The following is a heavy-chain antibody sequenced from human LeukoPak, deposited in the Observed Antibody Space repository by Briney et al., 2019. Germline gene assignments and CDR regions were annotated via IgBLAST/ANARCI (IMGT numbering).Heavy chain of an antibody. CDR3: AKDPIGLVVPAAVNWFDP. J-gene: IGHJ5*02. CDR1: GFTFSSYA. D-gene: IGHD2-2*01. Sequence: GGSLRLSCAASGFTFSSYAMSWVRQAPGKGLEWVSAISGSGGSTYYADSVKGRFTISRDNSKNTLYLQMNSLRAEDTAVYYRAKDPIGLVVPAAVNWFDPWGQGTLVTVSS. CDR2: ISGSGGST. V-gene: IGHV3-23*01.